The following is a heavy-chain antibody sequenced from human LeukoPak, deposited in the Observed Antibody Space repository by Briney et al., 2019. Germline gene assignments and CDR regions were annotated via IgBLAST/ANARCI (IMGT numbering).Heavy chain of an antibody. Sequence: TGGSLRLSCAASGFTFDDYGMSWVRQAPGKGLEWVSGINWNGGSTGYADSVKGRFTLSRDNAKNSLYLQMNSLRAEDTALYYCARGMTTETDYWGQGTLVTVSS. CDR3: ARGMTTETDY. CDR1: GFTFDDYG. V-gene: IGHV3-20*04. J-gene: IGHJ4*02. CDR2: INWNGGST. D-gene: IGHD4-11*01.